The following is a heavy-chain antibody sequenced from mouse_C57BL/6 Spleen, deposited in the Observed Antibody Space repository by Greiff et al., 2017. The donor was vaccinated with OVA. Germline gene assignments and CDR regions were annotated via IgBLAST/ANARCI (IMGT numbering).Heavy chain of an antibody. Sequence: VHLVESGPELVKPGASVKMSCKASGYTFTDYYMHWVKQKPGKGLEWIGEIYPGSGNTYYNEKFKGKATLTADTSSSTAYMQLSSLTSEDSAVYFCARVGQDDYWGQGTTLTVSS. CDR1: YTFTDYYM. CDR3: RVGQDDY. V-gene: IGHV1-83*01. J-gene: IGHJ2*01. CDR2: YPGSGNTY. D-gene: IGHD3-3*01.